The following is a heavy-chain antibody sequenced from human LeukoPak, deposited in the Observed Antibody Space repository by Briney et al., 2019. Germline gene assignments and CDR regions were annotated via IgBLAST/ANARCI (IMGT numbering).Heavy chain of an antibody. CDR3: ARAQRGIQLWLLWFDP. D-gene: IGHD5-18*01. CDR1: GVSISSYY. CDR2: IYYSGST. J-gene: IGHJ5*02. V-gene: IGHV4-59*01. Sequence: PSETLSLTCTDSGVSISSYYWSWIRQPPGKGLEWIGYIYYSGSTNYNPSLKSRVTISVDTSKNQFSLKLSSETAADTAVYYCARAQRGIQLWLLWFDPWGQGTLVTVSS.